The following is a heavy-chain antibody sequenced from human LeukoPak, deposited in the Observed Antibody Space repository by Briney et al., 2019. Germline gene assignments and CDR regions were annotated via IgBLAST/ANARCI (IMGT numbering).Heavy chain of an antibody. CDR1: GFTFSSYS. Sequence: GGSLRLSCAASGFTFSSYSMNWVRQAPGKGLEWVSSISSSRSYIYYADSVKGRFTISRDNAKNSLYLQMNSLRAEDTAVYYCARRLGYCSSTSCYRFDYWGQGTLVTVSS. CDR2: ISSSRSYI. D-gene: IGHD2-2*01. CDR3: ARRLGYCSSTSCYRFDY. J-gene: IGHJ4*02. V-gene: IGHV3-21*01.